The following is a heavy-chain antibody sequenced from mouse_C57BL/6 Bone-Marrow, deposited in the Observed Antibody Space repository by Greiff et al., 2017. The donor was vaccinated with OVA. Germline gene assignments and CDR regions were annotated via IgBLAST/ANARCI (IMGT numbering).Heavy chain of an antibody. Sequence: VQLVESGAELVRPGASVKLSCKASGYTFTDYYINWVKQRPGQGLEWIARIYPGSGNTYYNEKFKGKATLTAEKSSSTAYMQLSSLTSEDSAVYFCARYDYAWFAYWGQGTLVTVSA. CDR3: ARYDYAWFAY. CDR1: GYTFTDYY. V-gene: IGHV1-76*01. J-gene: IGHJ3*01. CDR2: IYPGSGNT. D-gene: IGHD2-4*01.